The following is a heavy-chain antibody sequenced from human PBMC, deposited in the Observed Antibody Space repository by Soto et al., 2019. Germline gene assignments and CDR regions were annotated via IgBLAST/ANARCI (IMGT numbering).Heavy chain of an antibody. CDR1: GESCSGYY. CDR2: INHSGST. V-gene: IGHV4-34*01. Sequence: PSETLSLTCAVYGESCSGYYWSWIRQPPGKGLEWIGEINHSGSTNYNPSLKSRVTISVDTSKNQFSLKLSSVTAADTAVYYCARDRMTTVTKKSRYFDYWGQGTLVTVSS. J-gene: IGHJ4*02. CDR3: ARDRMTTVTKKSRYFDY. D-gene: IGHD4-4*01.